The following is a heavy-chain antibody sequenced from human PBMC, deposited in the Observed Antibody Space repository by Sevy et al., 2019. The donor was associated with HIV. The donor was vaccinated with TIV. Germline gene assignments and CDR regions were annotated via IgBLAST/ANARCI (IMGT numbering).Heavy chain of an antibody. CDR3: ATAPGTGY. D-gene: IGHD3-10*01. Sequence: GGSLRLSCAASGFSLETFWIHWVRQAPGKGLEWVGRFKSNSDGGTTDYAAPLEGIFTMSRHDSENKVYLQINNLKIEDTAVYYCATAPGTGYWGQGTLVTVSS. CDR2: FKSNSDGGTT. J-gene: IGHJ4*02. CDR1: GFSLETFW. V-gene: IGHV3-15*01.